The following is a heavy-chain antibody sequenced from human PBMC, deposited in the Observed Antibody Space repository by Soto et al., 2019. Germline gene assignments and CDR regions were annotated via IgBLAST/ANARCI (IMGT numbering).Heavy chain of an antibody. J-gene: IGHJ4*02. CDR2: MNPTTGST. D-gene: IGHD1-7*01. Sequence: QVQLVQSGAEVKKPGASVKVACKASGYTFTSYDIKWVRQATGQGLEWMGWMNPTTGSTGFAQKFQGRVTMISNTSISEAYLVLSSLTSEDTAVYYCARGRLVAGTVDYWGQGTLVTVSS. CDR1: GYTFTSYD. CDR3: ARGRLVAGTVDY. V-gene: IGHV1-8*01.